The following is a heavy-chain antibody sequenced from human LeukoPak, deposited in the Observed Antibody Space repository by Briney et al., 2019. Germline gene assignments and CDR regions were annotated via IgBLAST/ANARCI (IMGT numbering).Heavy chain of an antibody. CDR1: GGSISSYY. Sequence: SETLSLTCTVSGGSISSYYWSWIRQPPGKGLEWIGYIYYSGSTNYNPSLKGRVTISVDTSKNQFSLKLSSVTAADTAVYYCARDRGREWGPNNWFDPWGQGTPVTVSS. J-gene: IGHJ5*02. D-gene: IGHD3-10*01. CDR3: ARDRGREWGPNNWFDP. V-gene: IGHV4-59*01. CDR2: IYYSGST.